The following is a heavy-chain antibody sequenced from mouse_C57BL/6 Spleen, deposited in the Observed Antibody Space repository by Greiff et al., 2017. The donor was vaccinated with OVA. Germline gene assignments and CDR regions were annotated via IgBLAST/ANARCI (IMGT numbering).Heavy chain of an antibody. CDR2: INPYNGGT. Sequence: VQLQQSGPVLVKPGASVKMSCKASGYTFTDYYMNWVKQSPGQSLEWIGVINPYNGGTSYNQKFKGKATLTVDKSSSTAYMELNSLTSEDSAGYYGARGCTTVVEGYFDVGGTGTTVTVSS. J-gene: IGHJ1*03. D-gene: IGHD1-1*01. CDR3: ARGCTTVVEGYFDV. V-gene: IGHV1-19*01. CDR1: GYTFTDYY.